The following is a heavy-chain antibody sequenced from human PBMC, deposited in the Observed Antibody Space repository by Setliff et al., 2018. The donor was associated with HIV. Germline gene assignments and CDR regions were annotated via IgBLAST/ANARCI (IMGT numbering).Heavy chain of an antibody. J-gene: IGHJ3*01. V-gene: IGHV4-34*01. CDR2: INLGGST. Sequence: PSETLSLTCAVYGGSFSGYYWSWIRQPPGKGLEWIGKINLGGSTSYNPSLKSRVTISIDTSKNRFSLNLSSVTAADTAVYYCASDYSSRHDAFDLWGQGTVVTV. CDR1: GGSFSGYY. D-gene: IGHD6-13*01. CDR3: ASDYSSRHDAFDL.